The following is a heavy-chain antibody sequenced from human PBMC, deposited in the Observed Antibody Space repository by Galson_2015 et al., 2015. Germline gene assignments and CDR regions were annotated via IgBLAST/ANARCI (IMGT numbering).Heavy chain of an antibody. D-gene: IGHD6-13*01. Sequence: SLRLSCAASGFTFSNYWMSWVRQAPGKGLEWVANIKQGGSEKYYVDSVKGRFTISRDNAKNSLYLQMNSLRAEDTAVYYCARDRDSSSWDANFDYWGQGTLVTVSS. V-gene: IGHV3-7*01. J-gene: IGHJ4*02. CDR3: ARDRDSSSWDANFDY. CDR2: IKQGGSEK. CDR1: GFTFSNYW.